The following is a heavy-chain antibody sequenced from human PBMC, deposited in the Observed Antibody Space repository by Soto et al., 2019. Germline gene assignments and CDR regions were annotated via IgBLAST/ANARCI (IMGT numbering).Heavy chain of an antibody. V-gene: IGHV4-59*01. Sequence: SETLSLTCTVSGGSISSYYWSWIRQPPGKGLECIGYIYYSGSTNYNPSLKSRVTISLDTSKNHFSLKLSSVTPADTAVYYCARLGGYYYVDVWGKGTTVTVSS. CDR3: ARLGGYYYVDV. D-gene: IGHD3-10*01. CDR2: IYYSGST. J-gene: IGHJ6*03. CDR1: GGSISSYY.